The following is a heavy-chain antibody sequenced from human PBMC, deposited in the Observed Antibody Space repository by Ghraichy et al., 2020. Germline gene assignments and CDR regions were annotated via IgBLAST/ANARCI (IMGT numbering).Heavy chain of an antibody. V-gene: IGHV1-69*10. J-gene: IGHJ6*02. D-gene: IGHD2-2*01. CDR1: GGTLSNSA. CDR3: ARDCGSNSCYESYYHGMDV. CDR2: IIPILGIA. Sequence: VKVSCKASGGTLSNSAITWVRQAPGQGLEWMGRIIPILGIANYAQKFQGRVTITVDKFTNTAYMELSSLSSEDTAVYYCARDCGSNSCYESYYHGMDVWGQGTTVTVSS.